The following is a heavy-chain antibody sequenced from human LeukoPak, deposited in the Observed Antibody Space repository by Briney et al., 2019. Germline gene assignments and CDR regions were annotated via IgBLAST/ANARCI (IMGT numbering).Heavy chain of an antibody. CDR3: ARMASSGYHFDY. Sequence: ESGPALVKPTQTLTLTCTFSGFSLSTSGMCESWIRQPPGKALEWLARIDWDDDKYYSTSLKTRLTISKDTSKNQVVLTMTNMDPVDTATYYCARMASSGYHFDYWGQGTLVTVSS. D-gene: IGHD3-22*01. CDR1: GFSLSTSGMC. J-gene: IGHJ4*02. CDR2: IDWDDDK. V-gene: IGHV2-70*11.